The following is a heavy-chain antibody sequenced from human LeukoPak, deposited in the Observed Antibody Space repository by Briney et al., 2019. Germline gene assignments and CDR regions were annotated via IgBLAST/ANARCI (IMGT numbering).Heavy chain of an antibody. D-gene: IGHD6-19*01. Sequence: GGSLRLSCAASGFAFSSYAMSWVRQAPGKGLEWVSAISGSGGSTYYADSVKGRFTISRDNSKNTLYLQMNSLRAEDTAVYYCAKPRALAVAGLLFDYWGQGTLVTVSS. CDR2: ISGSGGST. V-gene: IGHV3-23*01. CDR3: AKPRALAVAGLLFDY. J-gene: IGHJ4*02. CDR1: GFAFSSYA.